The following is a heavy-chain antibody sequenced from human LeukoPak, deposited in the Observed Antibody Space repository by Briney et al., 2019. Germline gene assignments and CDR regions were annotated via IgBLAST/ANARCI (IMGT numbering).Heavy chain of an antibody. Sequence: ASVKVSCKASGYTFTSYAMNWVRQAPGQGLEWMGWINTNTGNPTYAQGFTGRFVFSLDTSVSTAYLQISSLKAEDTAVYYCARGQAEYNYYYYYMDVWGKGTTVTVSS. J-gene: IGHJ6*03. CDR3: ARGQAEYNYYYYYMDV. V-gene: IGHV7-4-1*02. D-gene: IGHD2/OR15-2a*01. CDR1: GYTFTSYA. CDR2: INTNTGNP.